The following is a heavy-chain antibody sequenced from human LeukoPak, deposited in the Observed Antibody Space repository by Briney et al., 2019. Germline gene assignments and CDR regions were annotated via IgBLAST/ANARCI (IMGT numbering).Heavy chain of an antibody. V-gene: IGHV4-34*01. J-gene: IGHJ5*02. CDR1: GGSFSGYY. CDR3: ARGLPLRAYNWFDP. D-gene: IGHD1-14*01. Sequence: PSETLSLTYAVYGGSFSGYYWSWIRQPPGKGLEWIGEINHSGSTNYNPSLKSRVTISVDTSKNQFSLKLSSVTAADTAVYYCARGLPLRAYNWFDPWGQGTLVTVSS. CDR2: INHSGST.